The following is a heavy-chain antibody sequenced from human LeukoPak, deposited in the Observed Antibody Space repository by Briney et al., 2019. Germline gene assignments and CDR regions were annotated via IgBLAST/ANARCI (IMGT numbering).Heavy chain of an antibody. CDR2: VIPILGIA. CDR3: ARVQMATTDNDY. J-gene: IGHJ4*02. CDR1: GGTFSSYA. V-gene: IGHV1-69*04. D-gene: IGHD5-24*01. Sequence: GASVKVSCKASGGTFSSYAISWVRQAPGQGLEWMGRVIPILGIANYAQKFQGRVTITADKSTSTAYMELRSLRSDDTAVYYCARVQMATTDNDYWGQGTLVTVSS.